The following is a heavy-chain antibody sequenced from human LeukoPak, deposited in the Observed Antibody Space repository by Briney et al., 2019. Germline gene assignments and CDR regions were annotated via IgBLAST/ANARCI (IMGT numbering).Heavy chain of an antibody. J-gene: IGHJ4*02. CDR2: IIPIFGTA. V-gene: IGHV1-69*13. D-gene: IGHD6-19*01. CDR3: ARGRYSSVLFDY. Sequence: ASVKVSCKASGYTFTSYDINWVRQAPGQGLEWMGGIIPIFGTANYAQKFQGRVTITADESTSTAYMELSSLRSEDTAVYYCARGRYSSVLFDYWGQGTLVTVSS. CDR1: GYTFTSYD.